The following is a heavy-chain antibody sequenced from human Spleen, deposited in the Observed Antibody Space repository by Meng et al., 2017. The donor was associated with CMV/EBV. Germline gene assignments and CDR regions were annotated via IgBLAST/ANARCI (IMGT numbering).Heavy chain of an antibody. CDR3: AVDLLDCNSASCYTIPNN. D-gene: IGHD2-2*02. CDR2: VIPVLGVA. CDR1: FDNYA. Sequence: FDNYAIGWVRQAPGQGLEYLGRVIPVLGVANYAQKFQDRLTIIADRSTSTAYMELRSLKSEDTAVYYCAVDLLDCNSASCYTIPNNWGQGTLVTVSS. J-gene: IGHJ4*02. V-gene: IGHV1-69*04.